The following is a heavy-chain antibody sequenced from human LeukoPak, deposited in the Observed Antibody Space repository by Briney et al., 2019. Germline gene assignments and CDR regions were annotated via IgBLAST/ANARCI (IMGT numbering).Heavy chain of an antibody. CDR3: ARLGPAAGTSFDY. D-gene: IGHD6-13*01. J-gene: IGHJ4*02. Sequence: PSETLSLTCTVSAGSISNYYWSWIRQPPGKGLEWIGYISYSGGTNYNPSLKSRVTISVDTSKNQFSLKLSSVTAADTAVYYCARLGPAAGTSFDYWGQGTLVTVSS. CDR2: ISYSGGT. CDR1: AGSISNYY. V-gene: IGHV4-59*08.